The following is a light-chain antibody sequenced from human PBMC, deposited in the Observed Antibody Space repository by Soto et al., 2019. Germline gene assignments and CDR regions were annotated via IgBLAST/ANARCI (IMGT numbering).Light chain of an antibody. CDR1: QSVSSD. CDR2: GAS. J-gene: IGKJ1*01. CDR3: QQYNNWPRT. Sequence: ELVMTQYPATLSVSPGERATLSCTASQSVSSDLAWYHQKPGRAPRLLIYGASTRATGISARFSGSGSGTEFTLTINSLQSEDFAVYYCQQYNNWPRTFGQGTKV. V-gene: IGKV3-15*01.